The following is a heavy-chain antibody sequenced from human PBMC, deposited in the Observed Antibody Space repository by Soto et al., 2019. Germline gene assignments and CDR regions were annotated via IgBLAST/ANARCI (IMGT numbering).Heavy chain of an antibody. J-gene: IGHJ6*03. Sequence: GGSLRLSCAASGFTFSSYAMHWVRQAPGKGLEYVSAISSNGGSTYYANSVKGRFTISRDNSKNTLYLQMGSLRAEDMAVYYCARDVAGDIVVVPAATGYYMDVWGKGTTVTVSS. CDR2: ISSNGGST. CDR3: ARDVAGDIVVVPAATGYYMDV. D-gene: IGHD2-2*01. CDR1: GFTFSSYA. V-gene: IGHV3-64*01.